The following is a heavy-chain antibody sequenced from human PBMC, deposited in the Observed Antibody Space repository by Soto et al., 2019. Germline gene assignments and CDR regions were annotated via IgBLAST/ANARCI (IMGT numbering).Heavy chain of an antibody. Sequence: EVQLLESVGGLVQPGGSLRLPCAASGFTFSTYAMTWVRQDPGKGLKWVSALSASGATTYHADSVKGRFTISRDNSENTLYLQMNSLRAEDTAVYYCAKGLSGSQDYYYGMDVWGQGTTVTVSS. CDR1: GFTFSTYA. V-gene: IGHV3-23*01. J-gene: IGHJ6*02. CDR3: AKGLSGSQDYYYGMDV. CDR2: LSASGATT. D-gene: IGHD1-26*01.